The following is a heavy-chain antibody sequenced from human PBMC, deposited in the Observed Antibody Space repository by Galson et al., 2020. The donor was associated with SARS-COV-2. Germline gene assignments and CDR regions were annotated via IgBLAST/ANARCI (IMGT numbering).Heavy chain of an antibody. CDR3: ARKVRAGWQPVGYFDL. Sequence: SETLSLTCGVSGASISSGGFSWSWIRQPPGQGLEWIGYIHDSGRTYYNPSLQSRVTISVDLSKNQFSLSLNSVTVADTAVYYCARKVRAGWQPVGYFDLWGRGTLVIVSS. CDR2: IHDSGRT. J-gene: IGHJ2*01. CDR1: GASISSGGFS. D-gene: IGHD3-10*01. V-gene: IGHV4-30-2*01.